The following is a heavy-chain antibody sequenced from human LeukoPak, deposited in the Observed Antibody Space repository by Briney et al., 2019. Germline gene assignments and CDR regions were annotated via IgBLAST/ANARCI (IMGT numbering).Heavy chain of an antibody. Sequence: PSEILSLTCAVSGGSFSGYYWSWIRQPPGKGLEWIGEINHSGSTNYNPSLKSRVTISVDTSKNQFSLKLSSVTAADTAVYYCARDNGDYYYYYGMDVWGQGTTVTVSS. CDR2: INHSGST. D-gene: IGHD4-17*01. V-gene: IGHV4-34*01. CDR1: GGSFSGYY. J-gene: IGHJ6*02. CDR3: ARDNGDYYYYYGMDV.